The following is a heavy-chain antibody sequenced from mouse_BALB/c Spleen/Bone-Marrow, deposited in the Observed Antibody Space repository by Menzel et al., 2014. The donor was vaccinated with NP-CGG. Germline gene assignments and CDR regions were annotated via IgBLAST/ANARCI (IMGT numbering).Heavy chain of an antibody. Sequence: EVKLVESGGGLVKLGGSLKLSCAASGFTFNSYYMSWVRQTPEKRLELVAAINSNGGSTYYPDTVKGRFTISRDNAKNTLYLQMSSLKSEDTALYYCARQGYPYFDYWGQGTTLTVSS. V-gene: IGHV5-6-2*01. D-gene: IGHD2-14*01. J-gene: IGHJ2*01. CDR2: INSNGGST. CDR3: ARQGYPYFDY. CDR1: GFTFNSYY.